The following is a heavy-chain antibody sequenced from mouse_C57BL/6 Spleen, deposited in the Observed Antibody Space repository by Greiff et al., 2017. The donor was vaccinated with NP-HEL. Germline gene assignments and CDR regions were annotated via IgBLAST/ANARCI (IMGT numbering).Heavy chain of an antibody. CDR2: IYPGDGDT. Sequence: VQLQQSGPELVKPGASVKISCKASGYAFSSSWMNWVKQRPGKGLEWIGRIYPGDGDTNYNGKFKGKATLTADKSSSTAYMQLSSLTSEDSAVYFCAHLPGIFSEAMDYWGQGTSVTVSS. CDR1: GYAFSSSW. CDR3: AHLPGIFSEAMDY. J-gene: IGHJ4*01. V-gene: IGHV1-82*01. D-gene: IGHD5-1*01.